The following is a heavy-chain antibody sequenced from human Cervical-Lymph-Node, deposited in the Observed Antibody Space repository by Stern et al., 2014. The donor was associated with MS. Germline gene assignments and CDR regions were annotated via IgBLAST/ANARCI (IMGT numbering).Heavy chain of an antibody. CDR1: AGTFSSYA. Sequence: QVQLVQSGAEVKKPGSSVKVSCKASAGTFSSYAINWVRQAPGQGLDWMRGILPLFGTANYAQKFQGRVTITADESTSTAYMELSSLRSEDTAVYYGARGSTVVTDYFDYWGQGTLVTVSS. V-gene: IGHV1-69*01. D-gene: IGHD4-23*01. J-gene: IGHJ4*02. CDR2: ILPLFGTA. CDR3: ARGSTVVTDYFDY.